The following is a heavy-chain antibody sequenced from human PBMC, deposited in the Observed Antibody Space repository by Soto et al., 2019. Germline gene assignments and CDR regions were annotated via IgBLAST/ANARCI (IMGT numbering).Heavy chain of an antibody. Sequence: ASVKVSCKASGGTFSSYAISWVRQAPGQGLEWMGGIIPIFGTANYAQKFRGRVTITADESTSTAYMELSSLRSEDTAVYYCAREYSSSWYEKGAFDIWGQGTMVTVSS. CDR3: AREYSSSWYEKGAFDI. CDR1: GGTFSSYA. J-gene: IGHJ3*02. D-gene: IGHD6-13*01. CDR2: IIPIFGTA. V-gene: IGHV1-69*13.